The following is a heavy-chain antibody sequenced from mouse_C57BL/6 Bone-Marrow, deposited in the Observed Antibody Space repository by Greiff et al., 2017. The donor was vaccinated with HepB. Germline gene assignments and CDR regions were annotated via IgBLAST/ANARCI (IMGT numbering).Heavy chain of an antibody. CDR2: INPSTGGT. D-gene: IGHD1-1*01. Sequence: VHVKQSGPELVKPGASVKISCKASGYSFTGYYMNWVKQSPEKSLEWIGEINPSTGGTTYNQKFKAKATLTVDKSSSTAYMQLKSLTSEDSAVYYCARSQFITTVVYFDYWGQGTTLTVSS. CDR1: GYSFTGYY. CDR3: ARSQFITTVVYFDY. V-gene: IGHV1-42*01. J-gene: IGHJ2*01.